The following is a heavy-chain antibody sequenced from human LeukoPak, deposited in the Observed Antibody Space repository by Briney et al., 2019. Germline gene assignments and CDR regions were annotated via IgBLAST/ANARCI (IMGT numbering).Heavy chain of an antibody. J-gene: IGHJ6*03. D-gene: IGHD2-2*01. CDR2: INHSGST. V-gene: IGHV4-34*01. Sequence: PSDTLSLTCAVYGGSFSGYYWSWIRRPPGKGLQWIGEINHSGSTNYNPSLKSRVTISVDTSKNQFSLKLSSVTAADTAVYYCARGRNVVVPAASYYMDVWGKGTTVTVSS. CDR1: GGSFSGYY. CDR3: ARGRNVVVPAASYYMDV.